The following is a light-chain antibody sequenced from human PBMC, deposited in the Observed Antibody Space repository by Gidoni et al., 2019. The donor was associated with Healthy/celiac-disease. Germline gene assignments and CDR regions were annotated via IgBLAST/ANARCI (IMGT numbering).Light chain of an antibody. Sequence: QSALTQPSSVSGAPGQSVTISCTGTNSDVGGYNYVSWYQQHPGKAPKLMIYDVPKRPSGVPDRFSGSKSGNTASLTISGLQAEDEADYFCCSFAGSYAFWVFGGGTKLTVL. V-gene: IGLV2-11*01. CDR1: NSDVGGYNY. CDR2: DVP. J-gene: IGLJ3*02. CDR3: CSFAGSYAFWV.